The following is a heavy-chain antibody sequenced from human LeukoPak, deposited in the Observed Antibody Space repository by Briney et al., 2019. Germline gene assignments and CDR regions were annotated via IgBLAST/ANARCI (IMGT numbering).Heavy chain of an antibody. CDR2: TSSSGGNT. CDR3: AKSHCSRFSCSRVDY. V-gene: IGHV3-23*01. D-gene: IGHD2-2*01. CDR1: GFTFSSYA. J-gene: IGHJ4*02. Sequence: PGGSLRLSCAASGFTFSSYAMSWVRQAPGKGLEWVSATSSSGGNTFTADSVKGRFTISRDNSKNTVFLQMNSLRVEDTAVYYCAKSHCSRFSCSRVDYWGQGTLITVSS.